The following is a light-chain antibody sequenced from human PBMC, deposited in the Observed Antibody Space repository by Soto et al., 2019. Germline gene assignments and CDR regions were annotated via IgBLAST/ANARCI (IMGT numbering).Light chain of an antibody. CDR2: KDS. CDR1: ALPKQY. V-gene: IGLV3-25*03. J-gene: IGLJ2*01. Sequence: SYELTQPPSVSVSPGQTARITCSGDALPKQYAYWYQQKPGQAPVLVIYKDSERPSGIPERFSGSSSGTTVTLTISGVQAEDEADYCCQSVESSGTVFGGGTKVTVL. CDR3: QSVESSGTV.